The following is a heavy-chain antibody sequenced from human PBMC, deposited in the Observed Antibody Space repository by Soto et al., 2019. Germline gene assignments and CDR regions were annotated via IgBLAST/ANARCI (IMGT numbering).Heavy chain of an antibody. J-gene: IGHJ3*02. Sequence: QVQLVESGGGVVQPGRSLRLSCAASGFTFADYGLHWVRQAPGKGLEWVALIWFDGSNKYYADSVRGRFTISRDSSKNSLYLQRNSLTAEETGVYYCARGAARWGGGFDSWGQGTMVTVSS. V-gene: IGHV3-33*01. CDR2: IWFDGSNK. D-gene: IGHD3-10*01. CDR1: GFTFADYG. CDR3: ARGAARWGGGFDS.